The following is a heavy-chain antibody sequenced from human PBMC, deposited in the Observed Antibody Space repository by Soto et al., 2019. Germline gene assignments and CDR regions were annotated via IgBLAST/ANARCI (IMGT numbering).Heavy chain of an antibody. CDR3: ARHTERIAEIGWFDP. D-gene: IGHD6-13*01. Sequence: EVQLVESGGGLVQPGGSLRLSCAASGFTFSSYSMNWVRQAPGKGLEWVSYISSSSSTIYYADSVKGRFTISRDNAKNSLYLQMNSRRAGDTAVYYCARHTERIAEIGWFDPWGQGTLVTVSS. J-gene: IGHJ5*02. CDR2: ISSSSSTI. CDR1: GFTFSSYS. V-gene: IGHV3-48*01.